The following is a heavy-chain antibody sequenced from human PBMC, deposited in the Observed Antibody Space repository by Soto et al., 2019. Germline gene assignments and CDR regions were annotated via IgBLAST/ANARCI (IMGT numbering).Heavy chain of an antibody. Sequence: SETLSLTCTVSGGSISSYYWSWIRQPPGKGLEWIGYIYYSGSTNYNPSLKSRVTISVDTSKNQFSLKLSSVTAADTAVYYCAREAVRGGGAFDIWGQGTMVTGSS. CDR2: IYYSGST. V-gene: IGHV4-59*01. D-gene: IGHD3-10*01. CDR3: AREAVRGGGAFDI. CDR1: GGSISSYY. J-gene: IGHJ3*02.